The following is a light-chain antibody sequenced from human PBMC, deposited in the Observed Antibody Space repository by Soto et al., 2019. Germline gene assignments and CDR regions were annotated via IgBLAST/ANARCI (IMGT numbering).Light chain of an antibody. V-gene: IGKV3D-15*01. CDR1: QSVDND. Sequence: IVMTQSPATLSVSPVGRATLSCRAIQSVDNDLAWYQQKPGQPPRLLIYDASTRATGIPARFSGSQSGTEFTLTISSLLSEDFAVYSCQQYNNWPLTFGGGTKVDI. CDR2: DAS. J-gene: IGKJ4*01. CDR3: QQYNNWPLT.